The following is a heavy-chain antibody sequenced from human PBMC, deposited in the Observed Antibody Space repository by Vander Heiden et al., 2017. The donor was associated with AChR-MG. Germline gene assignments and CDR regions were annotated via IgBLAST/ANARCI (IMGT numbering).Heavy chain of an antibody. CDR1: GGTFSSYA. J-gene: IGHJ4*02. CDR3: ARAVTYYYDSSGHSYYFDY. D-gene: IGHD3-22*01. Sequence: QVQLVQSGAEVKKPGSSVKVSCKASGGTFSSYAISWVRQAPGQGLEWMGGIIPIFGTANYAQKFQGRVTITADESTSTAYMELSSLRSEDPAVYYCARAVTYYYDSSGHSYYFDYWGQGTLVTVSS. V-gene: IGHV1-69*01. CDR2: IIPIFGTA.